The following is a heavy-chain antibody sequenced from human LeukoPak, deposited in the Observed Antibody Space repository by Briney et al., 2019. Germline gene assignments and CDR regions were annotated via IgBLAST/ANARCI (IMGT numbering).Heavy chain of an antibody. CDR1: GGSISSSSYY. V-gene: IGHV4-39*01. CDR3: ARHDGGSYYFDY. J-gene: IGHJ4*02. Sequence: SETLSLTCTVSGGSISSSSYYWGWIRQPPGKGLEWIGYIYHSGSTYYNPSLKSRVTISVDTSKNQFSLKLSSVTAADTAVYYCARHDGGSYYFDYWGQGTLVTVSS. CDR2: IYHSGST. D-gene: IGHD1-26*01.